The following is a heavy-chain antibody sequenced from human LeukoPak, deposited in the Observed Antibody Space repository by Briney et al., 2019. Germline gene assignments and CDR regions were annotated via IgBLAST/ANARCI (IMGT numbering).Heavy chain of an antibody. J-gene: IGHJ4*02. CDR3: ARETIYCSSTSCYRAIGY. Sequence: GASVKVSCKASGYTFTSYYMHWVRQAPGQGLEWMGWINPNSGGTNYAQKFQGRVTMTRDTSISTAYMELSRLRSDDTAVYYCARETIYCSSTSCYRAIGYWGQGTLVTVSS. CDR1: GYTFTSYY. D-gene: IGHD2-2*01. CDR2: INPNSGGT. V-gene: IGHV1-2*02.